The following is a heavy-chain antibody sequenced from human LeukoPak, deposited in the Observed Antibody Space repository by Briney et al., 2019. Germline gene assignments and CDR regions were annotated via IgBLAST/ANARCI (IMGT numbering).Heavy chain of an antibody. CDR1: GFTFSSYS. CDR3: ARNNGMDV. V-gene: IGHV3-21*04. J-gene: IGHJ6*02. CDR2: ISSSSSYI. Sequence: GGSLRLSCAASGFTFSSYSMNWVRQAPGKGLEWVSSISSSSSYIYYADSVKGRFTISRDNSKNTLYLQMNSLRAEDTALYHCARNNGMDVWGQGTTVIVSS.